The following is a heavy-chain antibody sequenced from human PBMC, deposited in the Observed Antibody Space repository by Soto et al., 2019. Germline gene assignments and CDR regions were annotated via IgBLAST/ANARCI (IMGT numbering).Heavy chain of an antibody. CDR2: ISWNSGSI. J-gene: IGHJ6*02. D-gene: IGHD5-12*01. CDR3: AKDQRGGYYYYYYGMDV. V-gene: IGHV3-9*01. CDR1: GFTFDDYA. Sequence: EVLLVESGGGLVQPGRSLRLSCAASGFTFDDYAMHWVRQAPGKGLEWVSGISWNSGSIGYADSVKGRFTISRDNAKNSLYLQMNSLRAEDTALYYCAKDQRGGYYYYYYGMDVWGQGTTVTVSS.